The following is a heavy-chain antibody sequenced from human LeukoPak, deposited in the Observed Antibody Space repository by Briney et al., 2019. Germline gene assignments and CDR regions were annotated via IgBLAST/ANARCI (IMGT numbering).Heavy chain of an antibody. CDR3: ARVLGRTAIGIAAAKFDY. CDR2: INPNSGGT. Sequence: ASVKVSCKASGYTFTGYYMHWVRQASGQGLEWMGWINPNSGGTNYAQKFQGRVTMTRDTSISTAYMELSRLRSDDTAVYYCARVLGRTAIGIAAAKFDYWGQGTLVTVSS. V-gene: IGHV1-2*02. J-gene: IGHJ4*02. D-gene: IGHD6-13*01. CDR1: GYTFTGYY.